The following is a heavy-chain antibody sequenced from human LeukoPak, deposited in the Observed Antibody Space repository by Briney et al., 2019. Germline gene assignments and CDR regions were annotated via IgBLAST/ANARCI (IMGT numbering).Heavy chain of an antibody. CDR2: ISYDGSNK. Sequence: SGGSLRLSCAASGFTFSSYGMHWVRQAPGKGLEWVAVISYDGSNKYYADSVKGRFTISRDNSKNTLYLQMNSLRAEDTAVYYCAKDSPYYDFWSGYFWGQGTLVTVSS. CDR1: GFTFSSYG. J-gene: IGHJ4*02. V-gene: IGHV3-30*18. CDR3: AKDSPYYDFWSGYF. D-gene: IGHD3-3*01.